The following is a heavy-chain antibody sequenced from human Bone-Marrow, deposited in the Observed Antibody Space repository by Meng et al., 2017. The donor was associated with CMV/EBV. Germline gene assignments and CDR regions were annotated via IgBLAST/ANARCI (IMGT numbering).Heavy chain of an antibody. CDR3: ARSIAARPGGTPDAFDI. J-gene: IGHJ3*02. CDR1: GGSFSGYY. D-gene: IGHD6-6*01. CDR2: INHSGST. V-gene: IGHV4-34*01. Sequence: ESLKISCAVYGGSFSGYYWSWIRQPPGKGLEWIGEINHSGSTNYNPSLKSRDTISVDTSKNQFSLKQSSVTAADTAVYYCARSIAARPGGTPDAFDIWGQGTMVTVSS.